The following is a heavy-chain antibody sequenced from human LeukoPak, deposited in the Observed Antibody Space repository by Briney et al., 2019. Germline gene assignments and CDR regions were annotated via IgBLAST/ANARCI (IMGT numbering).Heavy chain of an antibody. CDR2: INHSGST. Sequence: SETLSLTCAVYGGSFSGYYWSWIRQPPGKGLEWIGEINHSGSTNYNPSLKSRVTISVDTSKNQFSLKLSSVTAADTAVYYCARDYYDSSGYHGGFDYWGQGTLVTVSS. D-gene: IGHD3-22*01. V-gene: IGHV4-34*01. CDR3: ARDYYDSSGYHGGFDY. J-gene: IGHJ4*02. CDR1: GGSFSGYY.